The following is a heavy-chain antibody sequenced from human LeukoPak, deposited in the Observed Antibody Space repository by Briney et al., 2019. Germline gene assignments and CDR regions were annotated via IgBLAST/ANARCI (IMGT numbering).Heavy chain of an antibody. Sequence: GGSLRLSCAASGFTFSSYGMHWVRQAPGKGLEWVAVIWYDGSNKYYADSVKGRFTISRDNSKNTLYLQMNSLRAEDTAVYYCAKGTDFWSGYVFDYWGQGTLVTVPS. CDR1: GFTFSSYG. D-gene: IGHD3-3*01. CDR3: AKGTDFWSGYVFDY. J-gene: IGHJ4*02. V-gene: IGHV3-33*06. CDR2: IWYDGSNK.